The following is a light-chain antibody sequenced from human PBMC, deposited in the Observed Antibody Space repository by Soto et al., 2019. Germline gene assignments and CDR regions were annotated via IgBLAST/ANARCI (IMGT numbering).Light chain of an antibody. V-gene: IGLV2-11*01. CDR1: ISDVAGYNY. J-gene: IGLJ2*01. CDR2: DVT. CDR3: SSYAGNNNLV. Sequence: QSALTQPRSVSGSPGQSVSISCTGTISDVAGYNYVSWYQHHPGKAPKLLISDVTKRPSWVPDRFSGSKSGNTASLTISELQAEDEADYYFSSYAGNNNLVFGGGTKLTVL.